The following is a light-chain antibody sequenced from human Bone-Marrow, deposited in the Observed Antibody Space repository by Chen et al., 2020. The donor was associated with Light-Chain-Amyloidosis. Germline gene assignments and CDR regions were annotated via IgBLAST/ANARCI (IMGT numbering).Light chain of an antibody. CDR3: CSYASGNNFV. Sequence: QSALPQPASVSGPPGQSITISCTGTSTDVGSYNLVSWYQQYPGKPPKLIIYEDNKRPSGVSSRFSGSKSGNTASLTISGLQAEDESAYYCCSYASGNNFVFGTGTDVTVL. CDR2: EDN. V-gene: IGLV2-23*01. J-gene: IGLJ1*01. CDR1: STDVGSYNL.